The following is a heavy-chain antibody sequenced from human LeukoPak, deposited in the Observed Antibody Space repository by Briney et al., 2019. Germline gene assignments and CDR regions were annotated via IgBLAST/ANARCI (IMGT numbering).Heavy chain of an antibody. D-gene: IGHD2-8*01. CDR3: AASYCTNGVCYGHYFDY. V-gene: IGHV4-34*01. J-gene: IGHJ4*02. Sequence: PSETLSLTCAVYGGSFSGYYWSWIRQPPGKGLEWIGEINHSGSTNYSPSLKSRVTISVDTSKNQFSLKLSSVTAADTAVYYCAASYCTNGVCYGHYFDYWGQGTLVTVSS. CDR2: INHSGST. CDR1: GGSFSGYY.